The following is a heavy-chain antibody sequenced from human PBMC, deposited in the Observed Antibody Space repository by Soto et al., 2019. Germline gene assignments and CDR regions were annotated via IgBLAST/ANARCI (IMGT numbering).Heavy chain of an antibody. D-gene: IGHD2-15*01. V-gene: IGHV3-23*01. CDR2: FNGNGGVT. J-gene: IGHJ5*02. Sequence: EVQLLESGGGLVQPGGSLRLACATSGFSFTTYAMTWVRQDPGQGLVWFSTFNGNGGVTYYAASVKGRFTISRDNSKNSLYRRMASLRADDTATYYCAKDNSLLWFHPWGQGTLVAVSS. CDR1: GFSFTTYA. CDR3: AKDNSLLWFHP.